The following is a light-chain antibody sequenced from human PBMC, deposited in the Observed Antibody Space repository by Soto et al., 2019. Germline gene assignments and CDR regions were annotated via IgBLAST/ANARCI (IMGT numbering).Light chain of an antibody. CDR1: TSDVGAYNL. Sequence: QSALTQPRSVSGSPGQSVTLSCDGSTSDVGAYNLVSWYQQHPGEAPKLIIYDVTKRPSGVPYRLSGSKSGNTASLTISGLQADDEAEYYCCSYAGNFIWVFGGGTKVTVL. CDR3: CSYAGNFIWV. V-gene: IGLV2-11*01. CDR2: DVT. J-gene: IGLJ3*02.